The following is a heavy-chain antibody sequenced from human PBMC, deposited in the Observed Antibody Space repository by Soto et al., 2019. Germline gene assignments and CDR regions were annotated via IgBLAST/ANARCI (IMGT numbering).Heavy chain of an antibody. Sequence: ASVKVSCKASGGTFSSYAISWVRQAPGQGLEWMGGIIPIFGTANYAQKFQGRVTITADKSTSTAYMELSSLRSEDTAVYYRRINYYDSSGGRYGMDVWGQGTTVTVSS. CDR1: GGTFSSYA. CDR3: RINYYDSSGGRYGMDV. V-gene: IGHV1-69*06. D-gene: IGHD3-22*01. CDR2: IIPIFGTA. J-gene: IGHJ6*02.